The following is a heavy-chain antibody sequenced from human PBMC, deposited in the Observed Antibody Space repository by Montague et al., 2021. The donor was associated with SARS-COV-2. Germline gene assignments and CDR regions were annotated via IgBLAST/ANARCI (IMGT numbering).Heavy chain of an antibody. V-gene: IGHV5-51*01. Sequence: QSGAEVKKPGGSLTISCKGSGYSFTSYWIGWVRQMPGKGLEWMGFIYPGDSDTRYSPSFQGQVTIPADKSISTAYLQWSSLKASDTAMYYCARHEAVGRGSGSSRPTTYYYYYYGMDVWGQGTTVTVSS. CDR2: IYPGDSDT. J-gene: IGHJ6*02. CDR1: GYSFTSYW. CDR3: ARHEAVGRGSGSSRPTTYYYYYYGMDV. D-gene: IGHD3-10*01.